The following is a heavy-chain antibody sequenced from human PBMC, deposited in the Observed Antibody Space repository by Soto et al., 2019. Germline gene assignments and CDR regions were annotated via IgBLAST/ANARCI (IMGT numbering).Heavy chain of an antibody. V-gene: IGHV1-8*01. CDR2: MNPNSGNT. D-gene: IGHD3-3*01. CDR3: ARVKRPYYDFWSGYYLGWAFDI. Sequence: GAAVKVSCKACGCTFTSYDINWVRQATGQGLEWMGWMNPNSGNTGYAQKFQGRVTMTRNTSISTAYMELSSLRSEDTAVYYCARVKRPYYDFWSGYYLGWAFDIWGQGTMVTVSS. CDR1: GCTFTSYD. J-gene: IGHJ3*02.